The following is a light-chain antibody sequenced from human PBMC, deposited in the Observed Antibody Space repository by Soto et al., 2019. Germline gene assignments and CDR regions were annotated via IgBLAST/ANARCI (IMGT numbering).Light chain of an antibody. J-gene: IGKJ2*01. Sequence: DIQMTQSPSSLSASVGDRVTITCRASQTITRYLNWYQQKPQKAPKLLICAASSLQSVVPSRFSGSGSGTDFTLTISSLQPEDFATYYCQQRASVPYTFGHGTKLEIK. V-gene: IGKV1-39*01. CDR3: QQRASVPYT. CDR1: QTITRY. CDR2: AAS.